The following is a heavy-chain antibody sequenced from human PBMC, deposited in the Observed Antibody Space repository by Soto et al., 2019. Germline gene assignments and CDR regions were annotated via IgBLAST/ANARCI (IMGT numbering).Heavy chain of an antibody. CDR3: ARAAQYSSSASALDY. CDR2: IYYSGST. D-gene: IGHD6-6*01. Sequence: QVQLQESGPGLVKPSETLSLTCTVSGGSISSYYWSWIRQPPGKGLEWIGYIYYSGSTNYNPSLKIRVTISVDTSKNQFSLKLSSVTAADTAVYYCARAAQYSSSASALDYWGQGTLVTVSS. J-gene: IGHJ4*02. CDR1: GGSISSYY. V-gene: IGHV4-59*01.